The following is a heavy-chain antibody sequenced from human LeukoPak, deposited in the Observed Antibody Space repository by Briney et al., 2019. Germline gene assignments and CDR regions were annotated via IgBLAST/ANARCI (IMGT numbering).Heavy chain of an antibody. D-gene: IGHD4-11*01. CDR2: ISGSGGST. CDR3: ARGTVPGDAFDI. V-gene: IGHV3-23*01. J-gene: IGHJ3*02. CDR1: GFTFSSYA. Sequence: GGSLRLSCAASGFTFSSYAMSWVRQAPGKGLEWVSTISGSGGSTYYADSVKGRFTISRDNSKNTLYLQMNSLRAEDTAVYYCARGTVPGDAFDIWGQGTMVTVSS.